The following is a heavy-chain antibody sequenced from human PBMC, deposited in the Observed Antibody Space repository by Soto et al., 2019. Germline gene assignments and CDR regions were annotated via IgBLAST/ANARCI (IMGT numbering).Heavy chain of an antibody. Sequence: GGSLRLSCAASGFTFSSYAMSWVRQAPGKGLEWVSAISGSGGSTYYADSVKGRFTISRDNSKNTLYLQMNSLRAEDTAVYFFAKVRYDFWSGYYGPFDYWGQGTLVTVSS. CDR3: AKVRYDFWSGYYGPFDY. D-gene: IGHD3-3*01. J-gene: IGHJ4*02. V-gene: IGHV3-23*01. CDR1: GFTFSSYA. CDR2: ISGSGGST.